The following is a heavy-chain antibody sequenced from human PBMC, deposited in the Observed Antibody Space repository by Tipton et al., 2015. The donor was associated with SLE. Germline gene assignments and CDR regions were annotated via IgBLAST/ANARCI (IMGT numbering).Heavy chain of an antibody. J-gene: IGHJ4*02. CDR1: GGSFSGYY. CDR3: ARLVVPVY. CDR2: IYYSGST. V-gene: IGHV4-34*01. Sequence: TLSLTCAVYGGSFSGYYWSWIRQPPGKGLEWIGSIYYSGSTYYNPSLKSRVTISLDKSKNQFSLKLSSVTAADTAVYYCARLVVPVYWGQGTLVTVSS. D-gene: IGHD3-9*01.